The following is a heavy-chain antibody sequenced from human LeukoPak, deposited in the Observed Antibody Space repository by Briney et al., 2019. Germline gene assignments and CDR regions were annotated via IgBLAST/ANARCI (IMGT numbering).Heavy chain of an antibody. CDR3: ASIPVAGSSSDY. CDR2: ISWNSGSI. CDR1: GLTFGSYD. J-gene: IGHJ4*02. D-gene: IGHD6-19*01. Sequence: PGRSLRLSCAASGLTFGSYDMHWVRQAPGKGLEWVSGISWNSGSIGYADSVKGRFTISRDNAKNSLYLQMNSLRAEDTALYYCASIPVAGSSSDYGRQGTRVTVSS. V-gene: IGHV3-9*01.